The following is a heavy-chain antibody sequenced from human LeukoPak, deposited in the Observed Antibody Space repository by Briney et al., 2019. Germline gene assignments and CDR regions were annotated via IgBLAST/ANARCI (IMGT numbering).Heavy chain of an antibody. V-gene: IGHV4-34*01. Sequence: SETLSLTCAVYGGSFSGYYWSWIRQPPGKGLEWIGEINHSGSTNYNPSLKSRVAISVDTSKNQFSLKLSSVTAADTAVYYCARNTAALSHTTIWGQGTLVSVFS. CDR1: GGSFSGYY. CDR2: INHSGST. CDR3: ARNTAALSHTTI. J-gene: IGHJ4*02. D-gene: IGHD6-13*01.